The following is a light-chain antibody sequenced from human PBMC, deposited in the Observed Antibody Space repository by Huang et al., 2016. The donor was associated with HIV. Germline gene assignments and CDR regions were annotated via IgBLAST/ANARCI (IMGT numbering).Light chain of an antibody. CDR3: HQRGDWPLT. J-gene: IGKJ4*01. V-gene: IGKV3-11*01. CDR2: SAA. Sequence: EIVLTQSPATLSLSPGERAPLSCRASQRIGSYLAWYQQRPGQSPRRRIHSAANRATGIPARVSGRGSGTDLTLNISSLEPEDFAVYYCHQRGDWPLTFGGGTRVEIK. CDR1: QRIGSY.